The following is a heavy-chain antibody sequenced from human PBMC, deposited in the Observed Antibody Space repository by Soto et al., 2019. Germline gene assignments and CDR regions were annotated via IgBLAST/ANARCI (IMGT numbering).Heavy chain of an antibody. V-gene: IGHV1-18*01. Sequence: QVQLAQSANEVKKPGASVRVSCKAAGYTFIRYGIAWARQAPGQGLEWMGWISPYNDYTVYAQKFQGRVSMTADTSTRTVYMNLRGLKSDDTAVYYCARGGYYDNSWGKLSHYGLDVWGQGTSVSVSS. CDR2: ISPYNDYT. J-gene: IGHJ6*02. D-gene: IGHD3-16*01. CDR1: GYTFIRYG. CDR3: ARGGYYDNSWGKLSHYGLDV.